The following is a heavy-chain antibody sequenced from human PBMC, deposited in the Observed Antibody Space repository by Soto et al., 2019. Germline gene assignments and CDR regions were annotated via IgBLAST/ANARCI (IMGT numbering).Heavy chain of an antibody. CDR3: ARVGRGGYSNNWFDP. D-gene: IGHD5-12*01. Sequence: PSETLSLTCTVSGGSISNYYWSWIRQPPGKGLEWVGYFYVSATTKYNPSLKSRVTISIDTSKNQISLKMNAVTAADTAVYYCARVGRGGYSNNWFDPWGQGTLVTV. J-gene: IGHJ5*02. V-gene: IGHV4-59*01. CDR1: GGSISNYY. CDR2: FYVSATT.